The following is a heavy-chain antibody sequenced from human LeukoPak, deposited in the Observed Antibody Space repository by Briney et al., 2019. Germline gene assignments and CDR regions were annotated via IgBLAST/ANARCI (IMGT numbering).Heavy chain of an antibody. D-gene: IGHD3-10*01. J-gene: IGHJ6*02. Sequence: ASVKVSCKASGYTFTSYAMSWVRQAPGQGLEWMGWINTNTGNPTYAQGFTGRFVFSLDTSVSTAYLQISSLKAEDTAVYYCAIPTGDGRITMVRGVIGYYYGMDVWGQGTTVTVSS. CDR2: INTNTGNP. CDR1: GYTFTSYA. V-gene: IGHV7-4-1*02. CDR3: AIPTGDGRITMVRGVIGYYYGMDV.